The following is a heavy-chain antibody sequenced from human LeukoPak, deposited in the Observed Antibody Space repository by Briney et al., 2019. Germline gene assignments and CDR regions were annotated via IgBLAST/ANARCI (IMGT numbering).Heavy chain of an antibody. J-gene: IGHJ4*02. Sequence: GGSLRLSCAASGFTFSNYAMNWVRQAPGKGLEWVSYISSSSSTIYYADSVKGRFTISRDNAKNSLYLQMNSLRAEDTAVYYCARGPDRIDYWGQGTLVTVSS. CDR1: GFTFSNYA. CDR2: ISSSSSTI. CDR3: ARGPDRIDY. V-gene: IGHV3-48*01.